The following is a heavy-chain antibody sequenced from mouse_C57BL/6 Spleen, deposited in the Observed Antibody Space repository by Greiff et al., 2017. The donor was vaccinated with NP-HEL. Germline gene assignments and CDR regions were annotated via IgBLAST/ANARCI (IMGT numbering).Heavy chain of an antibody. V-gene: IGHV2-2*01. CDR3: ARTPYYYGSNWYFDV. CDR2: IWSGGST. J-gene: IGHJ1*03. CDR1: GFSLTSYG. Sequence: QVQLKESGPGLVQPSQSLSITCTVSGFSLTSYGVHWVRQSPGKGLEWLGVIWSGGSTDYNAAFISRLSISKDNSKSQVFFKMNSLQADDTAIYYCARTPYYYGSNWYFDVWGTGTTVTVSA. D-gene: IGHD1-1*01.